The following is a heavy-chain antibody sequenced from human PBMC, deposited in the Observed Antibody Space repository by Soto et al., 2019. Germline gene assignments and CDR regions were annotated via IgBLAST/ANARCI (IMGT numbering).Heavy chain of an antibody. V-gene: IGHV1-24*01. Sequence: ASVKVSCKVSGYTLTELSMHWVRQAPGKGLEWMGGFDPEDGETIHAQKFQGRVTMTEDTSTDTAYMELSSLRSEDTAVYYCATNIAVAGSNAFDIWGQGTMVTVSS. CDR2: FDPEDGET. D-gene: IGHD6-19*01. CDR3: ATNIAVAGSNAFDI. J-gene: IGHJ3*02. CDR1: GYTLTELS.